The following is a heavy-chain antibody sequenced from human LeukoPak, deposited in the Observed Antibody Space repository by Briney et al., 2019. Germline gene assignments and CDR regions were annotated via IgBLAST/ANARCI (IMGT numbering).Heavy chain of an antibody. Sequence: PGGSLRLSCAASGFIFSSYGMHWVRQAPGKGLEWVAVVSYDGSSTYYADSVKGRFTISRDNSKNTLYLQMNSLRAEDTAVYHCTKEHYYGSGSYPEYWGQGVLVTVSS. J-gene: IGHJ4*02. V-gene: IGHV3-30*18. CDR3: TKEHYYGSGSYPEY. CDR1: GFIFSSYG. D-gene: IGHD3-10*01. CDR2: VSYDGSST.